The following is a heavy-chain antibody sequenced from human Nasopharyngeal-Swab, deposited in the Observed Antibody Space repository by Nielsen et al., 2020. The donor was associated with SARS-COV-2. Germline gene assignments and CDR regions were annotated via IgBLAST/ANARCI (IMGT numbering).Heavy chain of an antibody. CDR2: INPNSGDT. J-gene: IGHJ4*02. D-gene: IGHD6-13*01. V-gene: IGHV1-2*06. CDR1: GDTFTDYY. Sequence: ASVKVSCKASGDTFTDYYMHWVRQAPGQGLEWMGRINPNSGDTKYAQKFQGRVTVTRDKSINTAYMELSSLRSDDTAMYYCARDDGDVPGITGSGPPGGYWGQGTLVTVSS. CDR3: ARDDGDVPGITGSGPPGGY.